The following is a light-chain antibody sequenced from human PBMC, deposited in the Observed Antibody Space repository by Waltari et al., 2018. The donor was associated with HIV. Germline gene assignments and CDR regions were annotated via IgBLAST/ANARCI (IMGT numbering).Light chain of an antibody. CDR1: SSDIGGYDY. V-gene: IGLV2-14*01. CDR3: SAYTSISTLAV. Sequence: ALTQPASVSGSPGQSITISCTGTSSDIGGYDYVSWYQQHPGKAPKLMIYGVSSRPSGVSNRFSGSRSGNTASLTISGLQAEDEADYYCSAYTSISTLAVFGGGTKLTVL. J-gene: IGLJ2*01. CDR2: GVS.